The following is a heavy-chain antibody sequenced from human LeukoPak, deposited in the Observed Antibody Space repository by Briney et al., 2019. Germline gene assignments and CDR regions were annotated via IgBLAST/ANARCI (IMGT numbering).Heavy chain of an antibody. CDR1: GGTFSSYA. CDR3: ARTAQYSSGYPYYFDY. V-gene: IGHV1-69*05. D-gene: IGHD3-22*01. J-gene: IGHJ4*02. Sequence: SVKVSCKASGGTFSSYAISWVRQAPGQGLEWMGRIIPIFGTANYAQKFQGRVTFTTDESTSTAYMELSSLRSEDTAVYYCARTAQYSSGYPYYFDYWGQGTLVTVSS. CDR2: IIPIFGTA.